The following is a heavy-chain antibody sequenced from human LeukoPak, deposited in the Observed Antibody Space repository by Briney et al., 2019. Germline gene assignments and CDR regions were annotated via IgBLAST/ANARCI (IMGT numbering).Heavy chain of an antibody. V-gene: IGHV4-59*02. Sequence: SETLSLTCVVSGGSVSGYYWGWIRQPPGRGLEWIGYVYYSGSTNYNPSFKSRITISVDTSRNQFSLQLSSVTAADTAVYYCARIHRYCSGGACYVLDNWGQGTLVTVSS. J-gene: IGHJ4*02. CDR2: VYYSGST. D-gene: IGHD2-15*01. CDR1: GGSVSGYY. CDR3: ARIHRYCSGGACYVLDN.